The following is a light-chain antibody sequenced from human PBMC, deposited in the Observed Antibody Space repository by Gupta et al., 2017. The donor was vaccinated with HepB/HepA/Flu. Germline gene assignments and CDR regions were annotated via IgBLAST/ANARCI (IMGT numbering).Light chain of an antibody. CDR3: QQSFSSPRA. CDR1: QTITSY. J-gene: IGKJ4*01. Sequence: DIQMTQSPSSLSASGGDRVTITCRASQTITSYLNWYQLKPGKAPKLLIYAASNLQGGVPSRFSGSGSGTHFTLTISDLQPDDFATYYCQQSFSSPRAFGGGTKVEIK. V-gene: IGKV1-39*01. CDR2: AAS.